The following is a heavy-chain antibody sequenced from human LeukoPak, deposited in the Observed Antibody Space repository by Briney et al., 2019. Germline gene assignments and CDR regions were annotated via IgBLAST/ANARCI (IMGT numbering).Heavy chain of an antibody. Sequence: GASVKVSCKASGYTFTSYGISWVRQAPGQGLEWMGIINPSGGSTSYAQKFQGRVTMTRDTSTSTVYMELSSLRSEDTAVYYCATILEMATLLGFDYWGQGTLVTVSS. V-gene: IGHV1-46*01. CDR1: GYTFTSYG. J-gene: IGHJ4*02. D-gene: IGHD5-24*01. CDR3: ATILEMATLLGFDY. CDR2: INPSGGST.